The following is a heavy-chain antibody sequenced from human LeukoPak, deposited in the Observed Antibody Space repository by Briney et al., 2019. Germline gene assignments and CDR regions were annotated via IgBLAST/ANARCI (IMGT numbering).Heavy chain of an antibody. Sequence: QPGGSLRLSCAASGFTFSSYAMSWVRQAPGKGLEWVSGISGSGDNTYYADSVKGRFTISRDNSKNTLYVQMNSLGTEDTAAYYCARGGRPRYSFDYWGQGTLVTVS. J-gene: IGHJ4*02. CDR1: GFTFSSYA. D-gene: IGHD1-26*01. CDR2: ISGSGDNT. CDR3: ARGGRPRYSFDY. V-gene: IGHV3-23*01.